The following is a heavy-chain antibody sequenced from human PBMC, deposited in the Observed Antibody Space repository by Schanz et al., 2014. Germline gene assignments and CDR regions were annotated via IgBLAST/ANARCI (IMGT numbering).Heavy chain of an antibody. J-gene: IGHJ4*02. CDR2: VYYSGST. Sequence: QVQLQESGPGLVRPSETLSLTCTVSGGSISNYYWSWIRQPPGKGLEWIGYVYYSGSTNYYPSLKSRVTISVDTSKNQFSLKLNSVTPADTAVYYCARDRLECGAECYSVEVFEIWGQGTLVIVSS. CDR3: ARDRLECGAECYSVEVFEI. V-gene: IGHV4-59*01. CDR1: GGSISNYY. D-gene: IGHD2-21*01.